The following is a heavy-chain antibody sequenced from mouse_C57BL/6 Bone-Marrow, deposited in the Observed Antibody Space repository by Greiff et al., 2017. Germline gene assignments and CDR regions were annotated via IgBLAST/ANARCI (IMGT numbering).Heavy chain of an antibody. CDR2: IDPENGDT. Sequence: EVQLVESGAELVRPGASVTLSCTASGFNIQDDYMHWVKQRPEQGLEWIGWIDPENGDTEYASKFQGKATITADTSAHTAYLQLSSLTSEDTAVYYCTSSPSYFDYWGQGTTLTVSS. V-gene: IGHV14-4*01. CDR1: GFNIQDDY. D-gene: IGHD1-1*01. J-gene: IGHJ2*01. CDR3: TSSPSYFDY.